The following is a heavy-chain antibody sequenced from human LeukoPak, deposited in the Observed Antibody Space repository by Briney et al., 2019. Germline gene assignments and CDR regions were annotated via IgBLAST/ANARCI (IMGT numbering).Heavy chain of an antibody. CDR2: ISSSGSTI. Sequence: PGGSLRLFCAASGFTFSSYEMNWVRQAPGKGLEWVSYISSSGSTIYYADSVKGRFTISRDNAKNSLYLQMNSLRAEDTAVYYCARADILTGYYTPDYWGQGTLVTVSS. CDR1: GFTFSSYE. CDR3: ARADILTGYYTPDY. V-gene: IGHV3-48*03. D-gene: IGHD3-9*01. J-gene: IGHJ4*02.